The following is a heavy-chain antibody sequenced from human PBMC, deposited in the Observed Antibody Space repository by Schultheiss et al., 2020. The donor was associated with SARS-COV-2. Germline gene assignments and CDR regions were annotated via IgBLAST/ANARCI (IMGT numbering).Heavy chain of an antibody. J-gene: IGHJ2*01. CDR1: GFTFSSYG. D-gene: IGHD4/OR15-4a*01. V-gene: IGHV3-30*02. Sequence: GESLKISCAASGFTFSSYGMHWVRQAPGKGLEWVAFIRYDGSNKYYADSVKGRFTISRDNSKNTLYLQMNSLRAEDTAVYYCAIGTIVRWYFDLWGRGTLVTVSS. CDR3: AIGTIVRWYFDL. CDR2: IRYDGSNK.